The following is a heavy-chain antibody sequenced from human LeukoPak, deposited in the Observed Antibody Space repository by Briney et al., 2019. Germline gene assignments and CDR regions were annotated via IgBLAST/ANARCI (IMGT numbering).Heavy chain of an antibody. D-gene: IGHD3-10*01. V-gene: IGHV3-48*04. CDR1: GFSFSSYS. J-gene: IGHJ4*02. CDR3: ARDLYYYGSGLSEYYFDY. Sequence: PGGSLRLSCAASGFSFSSYSMNWVRQAPGKGLEWVSYISSSSSTIYYTDSVKGRFTISRDNAKNSLYLQMNSLRAEDTAVYYCARDLYYYGSGLSEYYFDYWGQGTLVTVSS. CDR2: ISSSSSTI.